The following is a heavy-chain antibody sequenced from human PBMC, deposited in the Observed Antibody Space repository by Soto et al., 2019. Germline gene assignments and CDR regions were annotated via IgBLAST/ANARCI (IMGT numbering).Heavy chain of an antibody. CDR3: TTPDYFDY. CDR2: IKRKTDGGTT. V-gene: IGHV3-15*01. CDR1: GFTFSNAW. J-gene: IGHJ4*02. Sequence: EVQLVESGGGLVKPGGSLRLSCAASGFTFSNAWMSWVRQAPGKGLEWVGRIKRKTDGGTTDYAAPVKGRFTISRDDSKNTLYLQMNSLKTEDTAVYYCTTPDYFDYWGQGTRVTVSS.